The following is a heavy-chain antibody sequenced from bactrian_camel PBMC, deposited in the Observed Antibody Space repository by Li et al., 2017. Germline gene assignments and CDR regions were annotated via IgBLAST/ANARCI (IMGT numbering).Heavy chain of an antibody. Sequence: QLVESGGGSVQAGGSLNVSCVASGVTRNAYCIGWFRQAPGSEREGVASIYAGGGTPHYADSVKGRFTISLDKATKTLHLQMNSLEVEDTAMYYCAAGTGLTGAKVWGGCWYNHWGQGTQVTVS. CDR3: AAGTGLTGAKVWGGCWYNH. CDR2: IYAGGGTP. J-gene: IGHJ4*01. D-gene: IGHD3*01. V-gene: IGHV3S28*01. CDR1: GVTRNAYC.